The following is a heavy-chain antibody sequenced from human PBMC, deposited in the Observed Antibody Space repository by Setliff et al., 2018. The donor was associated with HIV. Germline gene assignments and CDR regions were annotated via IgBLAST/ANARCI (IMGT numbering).Heavy chain of an antibody. CDR2: ITGSSDTI. CDR3: ARDRVVGATLDPVDL. V-gene: IGHV3-48*03. J-gene: IGHJ3*01. Sequence: PGGSLRLSCAASGFTFSSYEMDWFRQAPGKGLEWVSYITGSSDTIYYADSVQGRFTISRDNAKNSLYLQMNTLRAEDTAVYYCARDRVVGATLDPVDLWGQGTMVTVSS. CDR1: GFTFSSYE. D-gene: IGHD1-26*01.